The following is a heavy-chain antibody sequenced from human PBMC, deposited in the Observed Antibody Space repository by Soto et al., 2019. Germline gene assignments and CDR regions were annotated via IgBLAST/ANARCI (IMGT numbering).Heavy chain of an antibody. CDR2: IVVGSGNT. CDR1: GFTFTSSA. V-gene: IGHV1-58*02. J-gene: IGHJ3*02. D-gene: IGHD3-22*01. Sequence: SVKVSCKASGFTFTSSAMQWVRQARGRRLEWIGWIVVGSGNTDYAQKFQERVTITRDMSTSTAYMELSSLRSEDTAVYYCAASDYYDSSGYHAKNDAFDIWGQGTMVTVSS. CDR3: AASDYYDSSGYHAKNDAFDI.